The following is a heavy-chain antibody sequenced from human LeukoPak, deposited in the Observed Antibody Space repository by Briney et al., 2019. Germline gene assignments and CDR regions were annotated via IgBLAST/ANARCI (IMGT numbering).Heavy chain of an antibody. CDR3: ARVPPPMVTRPPQ. CDR2: IIPMFGTA. V-gene: IGHV1-69*13. Sequence: SVKVSCKASGGTFSSYAISWVRQAPGQGLEWMGRIIPMFGTANYAEKFQGRVTITADESTSTAYMELSSLRSEDTAVYYCARVPPPMVTRPPQWGQGTLVTVSS. CDR1: GGTFSSYA. D-gene: IGHD5-18*01. J-gene: IGHJ4*02.